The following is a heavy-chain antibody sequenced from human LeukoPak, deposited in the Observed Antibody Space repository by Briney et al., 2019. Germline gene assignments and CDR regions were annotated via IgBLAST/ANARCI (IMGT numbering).Heavy chain of an antibody. Sequence: PGGSLRLSCAASGFTFSSYAMHWVRQAPGKGLEWVAVISYDGSNKYYADSVKGRFTISRDNSKNTLYLQMNSLRAEDTAVYYCARDLEPQELLWFGGFDYWSQGTLVTVSS. J-gene: IGHJ4*02. V-gene: IGHV3-30-3*01. CDR2: ISYDGSNK. CDR3: ARDLEPQELLWFGGFDY. D-gene: IGHD3-10*01. CDR1: GFTFSSYA.